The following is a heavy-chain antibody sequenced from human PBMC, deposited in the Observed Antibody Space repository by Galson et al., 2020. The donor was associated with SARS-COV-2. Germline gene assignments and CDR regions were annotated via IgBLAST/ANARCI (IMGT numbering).Heavy chain of an antibody. CDR2: INHSGST. Sequence: SETLSLTCAVYGGSFSGYYWSWIRQPPGKGLEWIGEINHSGSTNYNPSLKSRVTISVDTFKNQFSLKLSSVTAADTAVYYCARGPDIVATIYFDYWGQGTLVTVSS. D-gene: IGHD5-12*01. CDR3: ARGPDIVATIYFDY. J-gene: IGHJ4*02. CDR1: GGSFSGYY. V-gene: IGHV4-34*01.